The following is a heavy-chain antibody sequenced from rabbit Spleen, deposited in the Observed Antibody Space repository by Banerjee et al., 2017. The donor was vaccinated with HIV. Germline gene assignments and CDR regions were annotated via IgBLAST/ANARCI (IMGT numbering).Heavy chain of an antibody. D-gene: IGHD1-1*01. CDR1: GFSFSSGYD. Sequence: QSLEESGGDLVKPEGSLTLICTASGFSFSSGYDMSWVRQAPGKGLEWIGFIYTGNGKNYYASWAKGRFTISKTSSTTVTLQVTSLTAADTATYFCTRDDGSGHYIDGYFNLWGPGTLVTVS. CDR2: IYTGNGKN. CDR3: TRDDGSGHYIDGYFNL. V-gene: IGHV1S40*01. J-gene: IGHJ4*01.